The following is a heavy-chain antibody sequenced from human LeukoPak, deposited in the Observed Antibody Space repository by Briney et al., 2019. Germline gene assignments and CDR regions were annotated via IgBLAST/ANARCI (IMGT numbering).Heavy chain of an antibody. V-gene: IGHV1-2*02. CDR1: GYTFTGYY. Sequence: ASVKVSRKASGYTFTGYYIHWVRQAPGQGLEWMGWVNPNSGGTIYEEKFQGRVNMTRDTSISTAYMELTGLRSDDTAVYYCARRLQIVWYGLDVWGQGTSATVSS. D-gene: IGHD2-21*01. J-gene: IGHJ6*02. CDR3: ARRLQIVWYGLDV. CDR2: VNPNSGGT.